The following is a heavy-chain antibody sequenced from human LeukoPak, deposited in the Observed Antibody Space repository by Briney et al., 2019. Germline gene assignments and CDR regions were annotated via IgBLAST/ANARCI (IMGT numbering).Heavy chain of an antibody. CDR2: ISSSSSYI. V-gene: IGHV3-21*01. CDR1: GFTFGSYS. J-gene: IGHJ4*02. Sequence: GGSLRLSCAASGFTFGSYSMNWVRQAPGKGLEWVSSISSSSSYIYYADSVKGRFTISRDNAKNSLYLQMNSLRAEDTAVYYCARDPTDCGGDCYMFDYWGQGTLVTVSS. CDR3: ARDPTDCGGDCYMFDY. D-gene: IGHD2-21*01.